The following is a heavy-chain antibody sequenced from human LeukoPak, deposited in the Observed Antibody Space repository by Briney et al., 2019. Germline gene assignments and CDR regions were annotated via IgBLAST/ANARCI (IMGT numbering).Heavy chain of an antibody. Sequence: SETLSLTCTVSGGSISSSNYYWSWIRQPAGKGLEWIGHIYSSGSTNYNPSLKSRVTISVDTSKNQFSLKLSSVTAADTAVYYCAREAYYYDSSGHWVAFDIWGQGTMVTVSS. CDR1: GGSISSSNYY. D-gene: IGHD3-22*01. V-gene: IGHV4-61*09. CDR3: AREAYYYDSSGHWVAFDI. J-gene: IGHJ3*02. CDR2: IYSSGST.